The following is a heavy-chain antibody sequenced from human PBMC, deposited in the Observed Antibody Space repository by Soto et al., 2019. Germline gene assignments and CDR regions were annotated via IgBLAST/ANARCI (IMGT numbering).Heavy chain of an antibody. J-gene: IGHJ4*02. CDR2: IYYNGST. V-gene: IGHV4-30-4*01. CDR3: ARRYFDWPYYFDS. CDR1: GGSISRGDYY. Sequence: SETLSLTCTVSGGSISRGDYYWNWIRQPPGKSLEWIGLIYYNGSTSYNPSLKSRVTISVDTSKNQFSLKLSSVTAADTAVYYCARRYFDWPYYFDSWGQGTLVTVSS. D-gene: IGHD3-9*01.